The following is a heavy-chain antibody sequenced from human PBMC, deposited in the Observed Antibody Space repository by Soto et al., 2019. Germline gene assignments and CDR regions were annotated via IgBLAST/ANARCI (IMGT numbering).Heavy chain of an antibody. CDR1: GFTFSSYG. V-gene: IGHV3-30*18. CDR2: ISYDGSNK. D-gene: IGHD6-6*01. J-gene: IGHJ4*02. Sequence: PGGSLRLSCAASGFTFSSYGMHWVRQAPGKGLEWVAVISYDGSNKYYAESVKGRFTISRDNSKNTLYLQMNSLRAEDTAVYYCAKSSGQLVHFDYWGQGTLVTVSS. CDR3: AKSSGQLVHFDY.